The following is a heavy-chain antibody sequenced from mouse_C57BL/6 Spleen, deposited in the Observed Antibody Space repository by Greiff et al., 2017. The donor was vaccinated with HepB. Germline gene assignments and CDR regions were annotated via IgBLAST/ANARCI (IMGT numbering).Heavy chain of an antibody. CDR1: GYAFSSSW. CDR2: IYPGDGDT. CDR3: AGYDDDGRGY. J-gene: IGHJ2*01. Sequence: VQLQQSGPELVKPGASVKISCKASGYAFSSSWMNWVKQRPGKGLEWIGRIYPGDGDTNYNGKFKGKATLTADKSSSTAYMQLSSLTSEDSAVYFCAGYDDDGRGYWGQGTTLTVSS. V-gene: IGHV1-82*01. D-gene: IGHD2-4*01.